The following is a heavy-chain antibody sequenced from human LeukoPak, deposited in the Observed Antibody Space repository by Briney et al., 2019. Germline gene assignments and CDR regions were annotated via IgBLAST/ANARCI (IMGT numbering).Heavy chain of an antibody. J-gene: IGHJ6*02. CDR3: ARSRYDFWSEQPNYGMDV. V-gene: IGHV4-34*01. D-gene: IGHD3-3*01. Sequence: PSETLSLTCAVYGGSFSGYYWSWIRQPPGKGLEWIGEINHSGSTNYNPSLKSRVTMSVDTSKNQFPLKLSSVTAADTAVYYCARSRYDFWSEQPNYGMDVWGQGTTVTVSS. CDR1: GGSFSGYY. CDR2: INHSGST.